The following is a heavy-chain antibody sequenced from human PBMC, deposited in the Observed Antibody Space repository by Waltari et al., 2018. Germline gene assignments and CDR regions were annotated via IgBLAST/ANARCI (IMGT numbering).Heavy chain of an antibody. Sequence: QVQLVQSGAEVKKPGSSVKVSCKASGGTFSSYAISWVRQAPGQGLGWMGGIIPIFGTANYAQKFQGRVTITADESTSTAYMELSSLRSEDTAVYYCARVSGRYCSSTSCSHDAFDIWGQGTMVTVSS. V-gene: IGHV1-69*01. CDR3: ARVSGRYCSSTSCSHDAFDI. CDR1: GGTFSSYA. CDR2: IIPIFGTA. J-gene: IGHJ3*02. D-gene: IGHD2-2*01.